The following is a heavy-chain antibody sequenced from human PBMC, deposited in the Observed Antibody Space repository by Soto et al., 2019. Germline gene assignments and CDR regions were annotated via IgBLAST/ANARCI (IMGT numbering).Heavy chain of an antibody. CDR1: GGSISSGGYD. Sequence: QVQLQESGPGLVKPSQTLSLTCTVSGGSISSGGYDWSWIRQHPGKGLEWIGYIYYRGNTYYNPSLKGRVTISEDTSKNHFSLKLSSVTAADTAGYYCARATYYYDSSGYADRVLDYWGQGTLVTVSS. J-gene: IGHJ4*02. CDR3: ARATYYYDSSGYADRVLDY. CDR2: IYYRGNT. V-gene: IGHV4-31*03. D-gene: IGHD3-22*01.